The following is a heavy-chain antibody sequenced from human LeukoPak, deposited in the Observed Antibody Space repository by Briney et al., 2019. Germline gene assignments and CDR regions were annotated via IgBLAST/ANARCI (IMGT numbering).Heavy chain of an antibody. V-gene: IGHV3-74*01. CDR2: ISPTGSIT. J-gene: IGHJ4*01. CDR1: GFSFSGHW. D-gene: IGHD6-13*01. Sequence: GGSLRLSCTGSGFSFSGHWMHWARQLPGNGLVWVSRISPTGSITSYADSVKGRFTVSRDNANNTLYLQVNNLRAEDPAVYYCPRGPHSNWSGLDVWGHGTMLTVSS. CDR3: PRGPHSNWSGLDV.